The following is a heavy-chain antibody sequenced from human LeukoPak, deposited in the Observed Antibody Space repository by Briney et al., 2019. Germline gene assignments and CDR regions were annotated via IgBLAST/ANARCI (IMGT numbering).Heavy chain of an antibody. CDR2: IKQDGSAK. J-gene: IGHJ4*02. V-gene: IGHV3-7*01. D-gene: IGHD5-12*01. Sequence: GGSLRLSCAPSRFTFNRYWMSWVRQAPGKELQWVANIKQDGSAKYYVDSVKGRFTISRDNAKNSLYLQMNSLRAEDTAVYYCARVEASGYDYGAFDYWGQGTLVTDSS. CDR1: RFTFNRYW. CDR3: ARVEASGYDYGAFDY.